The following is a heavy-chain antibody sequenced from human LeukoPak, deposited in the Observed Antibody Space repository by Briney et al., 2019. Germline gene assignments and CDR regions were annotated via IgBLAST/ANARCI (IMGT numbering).Heavy chain of an antibody. Sequence: SETLSLTCTVSGGSISSSSYYWDWIRQPPGKGLEWIGTIYYSGTTYYNPSLKSRVTISVDTSRNQFSLKLSSVTATDTAVYYCARHGGSYTFDYWGQGTLVTVSS. CDR3: ARHGGSYTFDY. V-gene: IGHV4-39*01. D-gene: IGHD1-26*01. J-gene: IGHJ4*02. CDR2: IYYSGTT. CDR1: GGSISSSSYY.